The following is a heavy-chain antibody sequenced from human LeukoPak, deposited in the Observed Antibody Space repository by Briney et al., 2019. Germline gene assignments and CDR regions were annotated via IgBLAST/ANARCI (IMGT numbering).Heavy chain of an antibody. J-gene: IGHJ4*02. CDR1: GGSISSSSYY. CDR3: ARDPPGY. CDR2: IYYSGST. V-gene: IGHV4-39*07. Sequence: SETLSLTCTVSGGSISSSSYYWGWIRQPPGKGLEWIGSIYYSGSTYYNPSLKSRVTISVDTSKNQFSPKLSSVTAADTAVYYCARDPPGYWGQGTLVTVSS.